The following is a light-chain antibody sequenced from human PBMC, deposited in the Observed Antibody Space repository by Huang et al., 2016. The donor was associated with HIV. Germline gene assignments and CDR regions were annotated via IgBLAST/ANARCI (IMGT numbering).Light chain of an antibody. V-gene: IGKV1-5*03. CDR2: KAS. CDR1: QNINTW. Sequence: DIQMTQSPSTLSASVGDRVTITCRASQNINTWLAWYQQRPGKAPTLRIYKASNLESKVPSRFSGSGSGTEFTLIINSLHPDDFATYYCQQYNGYPITFGGGTKV. J-gene: IGKJ4*01. CDR3: QQYNGYPIT.